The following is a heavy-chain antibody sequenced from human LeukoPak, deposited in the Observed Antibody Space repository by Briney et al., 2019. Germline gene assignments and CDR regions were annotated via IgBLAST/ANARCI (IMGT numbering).Heavy chain of an antibody. CDR3: ARAGFCSSTSCYVQH. V-gene: IGHV1-2*02. D-gene: IGHD2-2*01. CDR2: INPNSGGT. Sequence: ASVKVSCKASGYTFTGYHIHWVRQAPGQGLEWMGWINPNSGGTNYAQKFQGRVTMTRDTSISTAYMELSRLRSDDTAVYYCARAGFCSSTSCYVQHWGQGTLVIVSS. CDR1: GYTFTGYH. J-gene: IGHJ1*01.